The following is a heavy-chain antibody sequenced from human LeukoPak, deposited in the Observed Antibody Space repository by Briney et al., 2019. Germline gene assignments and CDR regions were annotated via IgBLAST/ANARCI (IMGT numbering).Heavy chain of an antibody. D-gene: IGHD3-10*01. CDR2: INPSGGST. CDR3: ARDSSGSYPFDY. J-gene: IGHJ4*02. Sequence: ASVKVSCKASGYTFTSYYMHWVRQAPGQGLEWMGIINPSGGSTSFAQKFQGRVSMTRDTSTSTVYMELSSLRSEDTAVYYCARDSSGSYPFDYWGQGTLVTVSS. CDR1: GYTFTSYY. V-gene: IGHV1-46*01.